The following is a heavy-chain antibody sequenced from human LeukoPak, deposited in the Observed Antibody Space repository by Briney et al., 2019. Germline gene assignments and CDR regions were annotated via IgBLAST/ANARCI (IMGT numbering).Heavy chain of an antibody. Sequence: SETLSLTCTVSGGSITDHYWSWIRQPPGKGLEWIGYIYYGGSTNYNPSLKSRVTISVDTSKNQFSLKLSSVTAADTAVYYCARETGYSSSLLDYWGQGTLVTVSS. J-gene: IGHJ4*02. CDR2: IYYGGST. CDR3: ARETGYSSSLLDY. V-gene: IGHV4-59*11. CDR1: GGSITDHY. D-gene: IGHD6-13*01.